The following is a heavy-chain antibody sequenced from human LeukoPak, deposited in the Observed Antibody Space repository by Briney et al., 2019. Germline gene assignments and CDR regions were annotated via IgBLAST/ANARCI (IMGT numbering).Heavy chain of an antibody. CDR2: INHSGST. Sequence: PSETLSLTCAVYGGSFSGYYWSWIRQPPGKGLEWIGEINHSGSTNYNPSLKSRVTISVDTSKNQFSLKLSSVTAADTAVYYCARARYYDSSGYYFLDYWGQGTLVTISS. CDR1: GGSFSGYY. CDR3: ARARYYDSSGYYFLDY. V-gene: IGHV4-34*01. D-gene: IGHD3-22*01. J-gene: IGHJ4*02.